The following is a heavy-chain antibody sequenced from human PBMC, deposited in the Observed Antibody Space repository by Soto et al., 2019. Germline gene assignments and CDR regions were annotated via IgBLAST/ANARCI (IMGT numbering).Heavy chain of an antibody. CDR1: GYTFNTYY. V-gene: IGHV1-46*02. Sequence: QVQLVQSGAEVRKPGASVKVSCKPSGYTFNTYYLHWLRQAPGQALEWMGVIHPSGGGTTYAQKFLGRVTVARDTSTTTVFMELSSLRSDNTAVYYGARGRHIAVVTASFDNWGQGTLVTVSS. CDR3: ARGRHIAVVTASFDN. J-gene: IGHJ4*02. D-gene: IGHD2-21*02. CDR2: IHPSGGGT.